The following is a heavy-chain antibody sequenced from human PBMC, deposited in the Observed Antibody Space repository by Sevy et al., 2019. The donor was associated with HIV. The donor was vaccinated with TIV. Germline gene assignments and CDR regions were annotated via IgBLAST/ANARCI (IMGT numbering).Heavy chain of an antibody. V-gene: IGHV3-30-3*01. J-gene: IGHJ4*02. CDR1: GITFSSHA. Sequence: GGSLRLSCAASGITFSSHAMHWVRQAPGKGLEWVTIISYDGSNKYYADSVKCRFTISRDNSKNTLYLQMNRLRAEDTAVYYCARADYGDYSGEFDYWGQGTLVTVSS. D-gene: IGHD4-17*01. CDR2: ISYDGSNK. CDR3: ARADYGDYSGEFDY.